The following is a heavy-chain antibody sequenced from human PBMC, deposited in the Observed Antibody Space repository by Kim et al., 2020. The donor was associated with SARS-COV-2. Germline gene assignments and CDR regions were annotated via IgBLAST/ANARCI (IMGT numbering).Heavy chain of an antibody. Sequence: SKKSYEDSGKGRFTISRDNSKNTLYLQMNSLGAEDTAVYYCAKELRLELHYWGQGTLVTVSS. D-gene: IGHD1-7*01. CDR3: AKELRLELHY. V-gene: IGHV3-33*06. J-gene: IGHJ4*02. CDR2: SKK.